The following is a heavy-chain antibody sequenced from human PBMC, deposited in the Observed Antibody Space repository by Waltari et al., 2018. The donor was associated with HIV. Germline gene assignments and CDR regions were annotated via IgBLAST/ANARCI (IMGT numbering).Heavy chain of an antibody. CDR2: IWYDGSNK. Sequence: QVRLVESGGGVVQPGRSLRLSCAASGFIFSTYGMHWVRQTPGKGLEWVALIWYDGSNKYYADSVKGRFTISRDNSKKTLYLQMNSLRAEDTAIYYCAREGYSSAWSISYWGQGTLVTVSS. CDR3: AREGYSSAWSISY. J-gene: IGHJ4*02. CDR1: GFIFSTYG. V-gene: IGHV3-33*01. D-gene: IGHD6-19*01.